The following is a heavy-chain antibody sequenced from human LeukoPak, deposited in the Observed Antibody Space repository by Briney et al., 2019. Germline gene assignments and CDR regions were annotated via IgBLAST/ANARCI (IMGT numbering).Heavy chain of an antibody. CDR1: GYTFTSYA. CDR3: ARAGVGYCSSTSCLYYYGMDV. J-gene: IGHJ6*02. CDR2: IIPIFGTA. D-gene: IGHD2-2*01. V-gene: IGHV1-69*13. Sequence: ASVKVSCKASGYTFTSYAMNWVRQAPGQGLEWMGGIIPIFGTANYAQKFQGRVTITADESTSTAYMELSSLRSEDTAVYYCARAGVGYCSSTSCLYYYGMDVWGQGTTVTVSS.